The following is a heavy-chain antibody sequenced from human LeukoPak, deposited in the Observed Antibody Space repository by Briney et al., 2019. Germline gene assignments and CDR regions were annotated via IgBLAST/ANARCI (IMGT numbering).Heavy chain of an antibody. CDR2: IYYSGNS. Sequence: SEILSLTCTVSGGSISSYYWSWIRQPPGKGLEWIGYIYYSGNSNYNPSLKSRVTISADTSKNEFSLKLSSVTAADTAVYYCATRSTGVAATFDSWGQGALVTVSS. CDR1: GGSISSYY. CDR3: ATRSTGVAATFDS. D-gene: IGHD2-15*01. V-gene: IGHV4-59*01. J-gene: IGHJ4*02.